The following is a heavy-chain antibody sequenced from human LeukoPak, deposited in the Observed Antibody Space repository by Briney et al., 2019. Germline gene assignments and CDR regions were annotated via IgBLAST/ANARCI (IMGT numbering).Heavy chain of an antibody. V-gene: IGHV1-69*05. CDR3: ARGPYGGLFDY. CDR2: IIPIFGTA. D-gene: IGHD4/OR15-4a*01. J-gene: IGHJ4*02. Sequence: SVEISCKASGGTFSSYAISWVRQAPGQGLEWMGRIIPIFGTANYAQKFQGRVTITTDESTSTAYMELSSLRSEDTAVYYCARGPYGGLFDYWGQGTLVTVSS. CDR1: GGTFSSYA.